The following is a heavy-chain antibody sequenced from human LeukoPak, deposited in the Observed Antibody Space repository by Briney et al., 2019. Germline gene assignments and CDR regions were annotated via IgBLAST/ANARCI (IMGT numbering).Heavy chain of an antibody. V-gene: IGHV5-10-1*01. CDR1: GYSFTSYW. D-gene: IGHD6-19*01. J-gene: IGHJ2*01. Sequence: GESLRISCKGSGYSFTSYWIGWVRQMPRKGLEWMGWIVPSDSSTSYSPSFQGPVTISADKSISTAYLQWSSLKASDTAMYFCARQLKISRNGWSYWYFDLWGHGTLVTVSS. CDR3: ARQLKISRNGWSYWYFDL. CDR2: IVPSDSST.